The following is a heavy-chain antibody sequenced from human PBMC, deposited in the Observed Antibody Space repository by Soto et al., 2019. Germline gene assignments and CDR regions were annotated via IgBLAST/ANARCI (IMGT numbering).Heavy chain of an antibody. V-gene: IGHV4-61*02. D-gene: IGHD1-26*01. CDR1: GGSVSSGSYG. Sequence: SETLSLTCTVSGGSVSSGSYGWSWVRQPAGQGLEWIGRLYSSGNTNYNPSFKSRLTMSADTSKNQFSLKVTSVTAADTAVYYCARGPYINGYYVIDSWSPGTLVTVSS. CDR3: ARGPYINGYYVIDS. CDR2: LYSSGNT. J-gene: IGHJ4*02.